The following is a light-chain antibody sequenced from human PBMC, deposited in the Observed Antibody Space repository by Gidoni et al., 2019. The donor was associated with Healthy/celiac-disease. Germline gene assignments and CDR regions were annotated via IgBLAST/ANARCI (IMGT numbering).Light chain of an antibody. J-gene: IGKJ3*01. V-gene: IGKV3-15*01. Sequence: EIVMTQSPATLSVSPGERATLSCRASQSVSSNLAWYQQKPGQAPRLLIYGASTRATGIPARFSGSGSGTEFTLTISSLQSEDFAVYYCQQYNNWPPVFTFXPGTKVDIK. CDR3: QQYNNWPPVFT. CDR2: GAS. CDR1: QSVSSN.